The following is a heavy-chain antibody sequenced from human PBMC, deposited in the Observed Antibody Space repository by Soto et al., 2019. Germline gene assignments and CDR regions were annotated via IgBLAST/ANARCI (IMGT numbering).Heavy chain of an antibody. V-gene: IGHV3-23*01. CDR3: ARDEGPVVITFDF. CDR1: GLSFDTYA. Sequence: EVQLLESGGGWVKPGGSLRLSCVVSGLSFDTYAMSWVRQAPGKGLEWVSVISGSGGNIWYADSVKDRFTISRDNSKNTLYLQMSSLRVEDTAVYYCARDEGPVVITFDFWGQGTLVTVSS. J-gene: IGHJ4*02. D-gene: IGHD3-22*01. CDR2: ISGSGGNI.